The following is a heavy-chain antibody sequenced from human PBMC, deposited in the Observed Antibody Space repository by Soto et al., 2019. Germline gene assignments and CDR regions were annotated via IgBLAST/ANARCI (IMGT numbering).Heavy chain of an antibody. CDR2: IYYSGST. V-gene: IGHV4-59*01. CDR3: ARGDCISTSCHCYNGMDV. J-gene: IGHJ6*02. Sequence: PPPTLPHTCTVSGGSISSYSWSWIRQPPGKGLEWIGDIYYSGSTNHNPSLKSRVTISIDTSKNQFSLKLSSVTAADTAVYYFARGDCISTSCHCYNGMDVWGQGTTV. CDR1: GGSISSYS. D-gene: IGHD2-2*01.